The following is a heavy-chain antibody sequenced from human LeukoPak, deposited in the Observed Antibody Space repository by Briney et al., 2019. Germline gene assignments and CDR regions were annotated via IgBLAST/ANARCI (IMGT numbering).Heavy chain of an antibody. V-gene: IGHV3-48*03. J-gene: IGHJ6*04. CDR1: GFRFRSYD. CDR3: ARSDLSLD. Sequence: GGSLRLPCAASGFRFRSYDVNWVRQAPGKGLEWVSYISNSDYTIYYADSVKGRFTISRDDAKNSLYLQMNSLRAEDTAVYYCARSDLSLDWGKGTTVTVSS. CDR2: ISNSDYTI. D-gene: IGHD2-21*02.